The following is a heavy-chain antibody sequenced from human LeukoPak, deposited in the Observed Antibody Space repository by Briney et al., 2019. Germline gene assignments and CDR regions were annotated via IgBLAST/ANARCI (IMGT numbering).Heavy chain of an antibody. Sequence: SETLSLTCTVSGGSMSGYFWSWIRQPPGEGLEWIGYIYYSGSTNYNPSLKSRVTISVDTSKNQFSLKLSSVTAADTAVYYCARSITSSWYGDFQHWGQGTLVTVSS. CDR1: GGSMSGYF. D-gene: IGHD6-13*01. V-gene: IGHV4-59*01. J-gene: IGHJ1*01. CDR3: ARSITSSWYGDFQH. CDR2: IYYSGST.